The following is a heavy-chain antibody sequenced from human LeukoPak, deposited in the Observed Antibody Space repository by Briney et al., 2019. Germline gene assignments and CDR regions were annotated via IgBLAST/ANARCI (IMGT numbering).Heavy chain of an antibody. Sequence: GGSLRLSCAASGFTFSNAWMNWVRQAPGKGLEWVGRIKSKTDGGTTDYAAPVKGRFTISRDDSKNTLYLQMNSLKTEGTAVYYCTTAHYDFWSGYNYWGQGTLVTVSS. CDR2: IKSKTDGGTT. J-gene: IGHJ4*02. V-gene: IGHV3-15*07. CDR1: GFTFSNAW. CDR3: TTAHYDFWSGYNY. D-gene: IGHD3-3*01.